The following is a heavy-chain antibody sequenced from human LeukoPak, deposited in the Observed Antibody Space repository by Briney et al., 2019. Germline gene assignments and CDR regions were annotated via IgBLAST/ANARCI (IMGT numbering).Heavy chain of an antibody. J-gene: IGHJ4*02. D-gene: IGHD6-6*01. CDR3: ARGGVYASSSLGDY. CDR2: INSNGGST. V-gene: IGHV3-64*01. Sequence: PGGSPRLSCAASGFTFSTYFMHWVRQAPGKGLEYVSGINSNGGSTYYANSVKGRFTISRDNFQNTLYLQMGSLTTEDMAVYYCARGGVYASSSLGDYWGQGTLVTVSS. CDR1: GFTFSTYF.